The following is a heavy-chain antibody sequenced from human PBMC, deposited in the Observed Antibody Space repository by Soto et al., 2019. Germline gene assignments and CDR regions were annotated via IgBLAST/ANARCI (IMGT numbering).Heavy chain of an antibody. V-gene: IGHV3-23*01. CDR1: GFTFSSYA. CDR3: ARDGIGGTVFRGYLDY. Sequence: GGSLRLSCAASGFTFSSYAMSWVRQAPGKGLEWVSAISGSGGSTYYADSVKGRFTISRDNSKNTLYLQMNTLGAEDTAVYYCARDGIGGTVFRGYLDYWGRGTVVTV. CDR2: ISGSGGST. D-gene: IGHD1-7*01. J-gene: IGHJ4*02.